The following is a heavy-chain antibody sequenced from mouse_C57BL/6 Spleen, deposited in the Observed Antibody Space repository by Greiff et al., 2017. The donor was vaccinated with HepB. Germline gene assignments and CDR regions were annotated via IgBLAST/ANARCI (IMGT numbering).Heavy chain of an antibody. CDR1: GFTFSDYG. CDR2: ISSGSSTI. J-gene: IGHJ1*03. V-gene: IGHV5-17*01. CDR3: ARRSSYWYFDV. Sequence: EVKVVESGGGLVKPGGSLKLSCAASGFTFSDYGMHWVRQAPEKGLEWVAYISSGSSTIYYADTVKGRFTLSRDNAKNPLFLQMTSLRSEDTAMYYCARRSSYWYFDVWGTGTTVTVSS. D-gene: IGHD1-1*01.